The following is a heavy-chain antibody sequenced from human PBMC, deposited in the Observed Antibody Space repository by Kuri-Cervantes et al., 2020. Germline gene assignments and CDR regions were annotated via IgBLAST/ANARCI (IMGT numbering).Heavy chain of an antibody. CDR2: ISSSSTI. V-gene: IGHV3-69-1*01. Sequence: GESLKISCAASGFTFSDYYMSWIRQAPGKGLEWVSCISSSSTIYYADSVKGRFTISRDNAKNSLYLQMNSLRAEDTAVYYCARAHLVPAAISWFDPWGQGTLVTVSS. J-gene: IGHJ5*02. CDR3: ARAHLVPAAISWFDP. CDR1: GFTFSDYY. D-gene: IGHD2-2*01.